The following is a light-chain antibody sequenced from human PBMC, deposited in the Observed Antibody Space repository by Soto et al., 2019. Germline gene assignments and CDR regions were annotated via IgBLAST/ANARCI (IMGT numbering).Light chain of an antibody. CDR2: EVR. CDR3: TSYTPTGALV. J-gene: IGLJ6*01. CDR1: NTGVGGYNY. V-gene: IGLV2-14*01. Sequence: QSALTQPASVSGCPGQSITVSCTGTNTGVGGYNYVSWYQHRPGKAPRLMIYEVRNRLSGVSNRFSVSKSGNTASLTISGLQSEDEADYYCTSYTPTGALVFGSGTQLTVL.